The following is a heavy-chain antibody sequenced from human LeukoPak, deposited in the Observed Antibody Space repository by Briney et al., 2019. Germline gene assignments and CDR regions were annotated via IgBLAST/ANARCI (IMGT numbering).Heavy chain of an antibody. CDR3: ARGGYCSSTSCYAGWFDP. Sequence: ASVKVSCKASGGTFSSYAISWVRQAPGQGLEWMGGIIPIFGTANYAQKFQGRVTITADESTNTAYMELSSLRSEDTAVYYCARGGYCSSTSCYAGWFDPWGQGTLVTVSS. V-gene: IGHV1-69*01. D-gene: IGHD2-2*01. CDR1: GGTFSSYA. CDR2: IIPIFGTA. J-gene: IGHJ5*02.